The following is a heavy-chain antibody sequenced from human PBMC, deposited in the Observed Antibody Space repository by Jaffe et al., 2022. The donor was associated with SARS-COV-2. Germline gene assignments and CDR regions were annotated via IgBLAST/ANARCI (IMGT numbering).Heavy chain of an antibody. CDR2: IYHSGST. CDR1: GGSISSSNW. V-gene: IGHV4-4*02. Sequence: QVQLQESGPGLVKPSGTLSLTCAVSGGSISSSNWWSWVRQPPGKGLEWIGEIYHSGSTNYNPSLKSRVTISVDKSKNQFSLKLSSVTAADTAVYYCARIRFGEFLAIQYGMDVWGQGTTVTVSS. D-gene: IGHD3-10*01. J-gene: IGHJ6*02. CDR3: ARIRFGEFLAIQYGMDV.